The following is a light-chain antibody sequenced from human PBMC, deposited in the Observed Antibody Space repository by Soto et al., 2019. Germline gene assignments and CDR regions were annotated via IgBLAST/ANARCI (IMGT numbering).Light chain of an antibody. V-gene: IGLV1-51*02. Sequence: QSVLTQPPSVSAAPGQRVTISCSGSSSNIGTNYVSWYQQLPGTVPKLLMYENNKRPSGIPDRFSGSKSATSATLDITGLQTGDEADYYCGTWDGSVSGYVFGTGTKVTVL. CDR2: ENN. CDR1: SSNIGTNY. J-gene: IGLJ1*01. CDR3: GTWDGSVSGYV.